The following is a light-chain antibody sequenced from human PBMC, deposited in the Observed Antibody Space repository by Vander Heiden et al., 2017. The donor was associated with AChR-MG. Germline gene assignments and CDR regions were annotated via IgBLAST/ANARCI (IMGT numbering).Light chain of an antibody. CDR2: DVS. Sequence: ALTQPASVSESPGQPINISCTGTSSDVGGYNYVYWYQQHPGKAPKLMIYDVSNRPSGVSYRFSGSKSCNTASLTISGLQAEDEADYYCSSYTSSSTPYVFGTGTKVTVL. J-gene: IGLJ1*01. CDR3: SSYTSSSTPYV. V-gene: IGLV2-14*01. CDR1: SSDVGGYNY.